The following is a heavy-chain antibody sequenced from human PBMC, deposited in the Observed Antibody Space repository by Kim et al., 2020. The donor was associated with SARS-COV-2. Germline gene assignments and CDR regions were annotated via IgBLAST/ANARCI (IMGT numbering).Heavy chain of an antibody. Sequence: SETLSLTCTVSGGSISSYYWSWIRQPPGKGLEWIGYIYYSGSTNYNPSLKSRVTISVDTSKNQFSLKLSSVTAADTAVYYCARHGRYALLYDYYFDYWGQGTLVTVSS. J-gene: IGHJ4*02. D-gene: IGHD5-12*01. V-gene: IGHV4-59*08. CDR2: IYYSGST. CDR1: GGSISSYY. CDR3: ARHGRYALLYDYYFDY.